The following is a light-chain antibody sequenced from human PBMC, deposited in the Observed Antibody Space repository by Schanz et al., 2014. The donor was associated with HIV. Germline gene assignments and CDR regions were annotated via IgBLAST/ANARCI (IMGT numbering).Light chain of an antibody. CDR1: SSNTGSNT. Sequence: QAVVTQPPSASGTPGQRVTISGSGSSSNTGSNTVNWHQHLPGSAPQLLIYSDNQRPSRVPDRFFGSKSGTSASLAISGLRSDDEAHYYCATWDDSLNVWVFGGGTKLTVL. CDR3: ATWDDSLNVWV. J-gene: IGLJ3*02. V-gene: IGLV1-44*01. CDR2: SDN.